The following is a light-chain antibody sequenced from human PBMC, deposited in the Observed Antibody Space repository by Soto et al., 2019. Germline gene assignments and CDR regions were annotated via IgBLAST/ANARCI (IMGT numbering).Light chain of an antibody. J-gene: IGKJ1*01. V-gene: IGKV3-11*01. CDR2: DAS. CDR3: QQRSNWPRT. CDR1: RSVSSY. Sequence: EIVLTQSPATLSLSPGERATLSCRASRSVSSYLAWYQQKPGQAPRLLIYDASNRATGIPARFSGSGSGTDFTLTISSLEPEDFAVYYCQQRSNWPRTF.